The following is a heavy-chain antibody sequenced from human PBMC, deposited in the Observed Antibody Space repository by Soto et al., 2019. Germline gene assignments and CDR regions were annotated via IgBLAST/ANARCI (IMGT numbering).Heavy chain of an antibody. J-gene: IGHJ4*02. CDR1: GLTFTNYR. V-gene: IGHV3-74*01. CDR2: INSDGTRI. CDR3: ARAGDWNYVQDF. D-gene: IGHD1-7*01. Sequence: GGSLRLSCAASGLTFTNYRIHWVRQAPGKGLVWVARINSDGTRINYADSVKGRFTISRDNAKNTVFLQMNSLRDEASAVYFCARAGDWNYVQDFWGQGTLVTVSS.